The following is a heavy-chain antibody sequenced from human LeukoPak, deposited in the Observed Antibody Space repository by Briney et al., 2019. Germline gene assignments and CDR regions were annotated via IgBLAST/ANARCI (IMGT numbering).Heavy chain of an antibody. J-gene: IGHJ4*02. Sequence: GGSLRLSCAASGFTFSSYAMSWVRQAPGKGLEWVSAISGSGGSTYYADSVKGRFTISRDNSKNTLYLQMNSLRAEDTAVYYCAKLPSIAVAGHIDYWGQGTLVTVSS. V-gene: IGHV3-23*01. CDR3: AKLPSIAVAGHIDY. CDR1: GFTFSSYA. CDR2: ISGSGGST. D-gene: IGHD6-19*01.